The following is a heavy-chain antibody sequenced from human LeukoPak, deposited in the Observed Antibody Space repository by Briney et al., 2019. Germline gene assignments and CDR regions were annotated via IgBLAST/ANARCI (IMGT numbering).Heavy chain of an antibody. V-gene: IGHV3-30*02. D-gene: IGHD6-19*01. CDR3: AKDCSSGSELGAWYFDL. CDR1: GFTFSSYG. Sequence: PGGSLRLSCAASGFTFSSYGMHWVRQAPGKGLEWVAFIRYDGSNKYYADSVKGRFTISRDNSKNTLYLQMNSLRAEDTAVYYCAKDCSSGSELGAWYFDLWGRGTLVTVSS. J-gene: IGHJ2*01. CDR2: IRYDGSNK.